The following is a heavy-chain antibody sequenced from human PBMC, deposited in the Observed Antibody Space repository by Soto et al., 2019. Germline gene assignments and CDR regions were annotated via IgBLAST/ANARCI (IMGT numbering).Heavy chain of an antibody. CDR3: AARVRSSGWYADFDY. D-gene: IGHD6-19*01. CDR2: TSSGGSRI. V-gene: IGHV3-53*01. J-gene: IGHJ4*02. CDR1: GFTVSSVY. Sequence: LRLSCAASGFTVSSVYMSWVRQAPGKGLEWVSVTSSGGSRIYYADSVKGRFTISSDNSKNTLYLQMNSLGAEDTAVYYCAARVRSSGWYADFDYWGQGALVTVSS.